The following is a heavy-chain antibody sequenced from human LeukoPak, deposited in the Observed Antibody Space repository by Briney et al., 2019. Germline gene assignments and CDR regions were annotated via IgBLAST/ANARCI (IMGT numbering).Heavy chain of an antibody. J-gene: IGHJ6*03. CDR1: GYTFTSYY. CDR2: INPSGGST. V-gene: IGHV1-46*01. D-gene: IGHD3-10*01. Sequence: ASVKVSCKASGYTFTSYYMHWVRQAPGQGLEWMGIINPSGGSTSYAQKFQGRVTMTRDMSTSTVYMELSSLRSEDTAVYYCARVSMVRGVIGYYYMDVWGKGTTVTVSS. CDR3: ARVSMVRGVIGYYYMDV.